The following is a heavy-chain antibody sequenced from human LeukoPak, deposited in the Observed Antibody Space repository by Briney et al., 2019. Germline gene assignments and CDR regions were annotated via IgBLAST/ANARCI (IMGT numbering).Heavy chain of an antibody. D-gene: IGHD6-13*01. Sequence: GGSLRLSCEVSRFTFSSYWMTWVRQAPGKGLEWVANIKQDGSEKYYVDSVKGRFTISRDNAKKSLYLQMNSLRAEDTAVYYCAREGSSWSSDYWGQGTLVTVSS. CDR3: AREGSSWSSDY. CDR1: RFTFSSYW. J-gene: IGHJ4*02. V-gene: IGHV3-7*01. CDR2: IKQDGSEK.